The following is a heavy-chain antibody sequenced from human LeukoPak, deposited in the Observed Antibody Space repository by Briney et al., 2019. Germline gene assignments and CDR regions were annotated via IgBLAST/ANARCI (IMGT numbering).Heavy chain of an antibody. CDR2: INHSGST. D-gene: IGHD2-15*01. CDR1: GGSFSGYY. J-gene: IGHJ6*03. V-gene: IGHV4-34*01. Sequence: SETLSLTCAVYGGSFSGYYWSWIRQPPGKGLEWIGEINHSGSTNYNPSLKSRVTISVDTSKNQFSLKLSSVTAADTAVYYCARLLRVPAAMRGYCSGGSCYNAHSYYYYMDVWGKGTTVTISS. CDR3: ARLLRVPAAMRGYCSGGSCYNAHSYYYYMDV.